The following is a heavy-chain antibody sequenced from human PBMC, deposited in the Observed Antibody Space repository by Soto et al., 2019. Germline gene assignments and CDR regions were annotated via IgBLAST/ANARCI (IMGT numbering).Heavy chain of an antibody. CDR1: GYTFTNYH. CDR2: IDPNSGGT. CDR3: ARSSGSYSDFDF. V-gene: IGHV1-2*02. Sequence: QVQMVQSGAERTKPGASVKVSCTASGYTFTNYHIHWVRQAPGQGLEWLGWIDPNSGGTKYAQKLQGRVTVTSDTSISTAYMELNSLRSDDTAVYYCARSSGSYSDFDFWGQVTLVTVSS. D-gene: IGHD1-26*01. J-gene: IGHJ4*02.